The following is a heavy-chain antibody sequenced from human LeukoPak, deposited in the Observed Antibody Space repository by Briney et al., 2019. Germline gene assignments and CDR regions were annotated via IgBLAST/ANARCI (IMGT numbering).Heavy chain of an antibody. V-gene: IGHV4-61*01. Sequence: SETLSLTCTVSGGSVSSGSYYWSWIRQPPGKGLEWIAYIYYSGSTNYNPSLKSRVTISVDTSKNQFSLKLSSVTAADTAVYYCARESLLWFGELSAAYYYYYGMDVWGKGTTVTVSS. CDR2: IYYSGST. J-gene: IGHJ6*04. D-gene: IGHD3-10*01. CDR3: ARESLLWFGELSAAYYYYYGMDV. CDR1: GGSVSSGSYY.